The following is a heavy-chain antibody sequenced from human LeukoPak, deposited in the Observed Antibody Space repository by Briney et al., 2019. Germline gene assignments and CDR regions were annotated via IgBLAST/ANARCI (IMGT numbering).Heavy chain of an antibody. CDR3: ARDRGAARRGNWFDP. CDR2: IYYSGSA. D-gene: IGHD6-6*01. CDR1: GGSISSSYY. V-gene: IGHV4-61*01. J-gene: IGHJ5*02. Sequence: PSETLSLTCAVSGGSISSSYYWSWIRQPPGKGLEWIGYIYYSGSANYNPSLKSRVTISVDTSKNQFSLKLSSVTAADTAVYYCARDRGAARRGNWFDPWGQGTLVTVSS.